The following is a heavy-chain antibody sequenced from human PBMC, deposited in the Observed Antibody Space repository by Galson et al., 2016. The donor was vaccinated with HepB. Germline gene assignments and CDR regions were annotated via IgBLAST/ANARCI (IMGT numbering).Heavy chain of an antibody. J-gene: IGHJ4*02. CDR2: IIAFLGTA. Sequence: SVKVSCKASGDTFSTYAISWVRQAPGQGLEWMGGIIAFLGTANYAPKFQGRVTITADESPSTAYMELSRLRSEDTAVYYCARHFRPYSTSWYDYWGQGTLVTVSS. CDR1: GDTFSTYA. V-gene: IGHV1-69*13. D-gene: IGHD2-2*01. CDR3: ARHFRPYSTSWYDY.